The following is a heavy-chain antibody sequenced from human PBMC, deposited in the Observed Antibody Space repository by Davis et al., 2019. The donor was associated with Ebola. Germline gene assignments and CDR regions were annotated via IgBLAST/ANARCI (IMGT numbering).Heavy chain of an antibody. D-gene: IGHD3-3*01. Sequence: SETLSLTCTVSGGSISSYYWSWIRQPPGKGLEWIGEINHSGSTNYNPSLKSRVTMSVDTSNNQFSLKLSSVTAADTAVYYCVGLRFLEWFPDYWGQGTLVTVSA. CDR1: GGSISSYY. V-gene: IGHV4-34*01. CDR3: VGLRFLEWFPDY. J-gene: IGHJ4*02. CDR2: INHSGST.